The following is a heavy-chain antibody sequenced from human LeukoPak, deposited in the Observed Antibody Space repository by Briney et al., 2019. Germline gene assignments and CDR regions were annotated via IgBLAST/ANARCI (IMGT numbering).Heavy chain of an antibody. V-gene: IGHV3-7*01. CDR1: GFTFNSYW. CDR2: IKQDGSEK. CDR3: AKPITISGATGAFDI. Sequence: PGGSLRLSCVASGFTFNSYWMNWVRQAPGKGLEWVANIKQDGSEKYYVDSVKGRFTISRDNAKNSLYLQMNSLRAEDTAIYYCAKPITISGATGAFDIWGQGTMVTVSS. D-gene: IGHD3-3*01. J-gene: IGHJ3*02.